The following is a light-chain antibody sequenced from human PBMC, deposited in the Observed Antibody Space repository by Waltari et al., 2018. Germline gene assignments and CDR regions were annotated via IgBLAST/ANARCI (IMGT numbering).Light chain of an antibody. V-gene: IGKV3-15*01. CDR1: QNVYTN. J-gene: IGKJ4*01. CDR3: QQYNTWPPLT. CDR2: GAS. Sequence: EIVMTQSPATLSLSPGESATLPCKASQNVYTNLAWYQQKPGQAPRLLISGASARATGVPSRFRGSGSATEFTLTISSLQSDDFAVYYCQQYNTWPPLTFGGGTRVDIK.